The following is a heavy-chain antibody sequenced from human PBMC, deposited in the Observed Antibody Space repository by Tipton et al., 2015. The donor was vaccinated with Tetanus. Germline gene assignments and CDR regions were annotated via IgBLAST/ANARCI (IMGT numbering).Heavy chain of an antibody. D-gene: IGHD1-26*01. J-gene: IGHJ4*02. CDR2: LSYDGKNN. Sequence: SLRLSCVGSGFTFTGSTLHWVRQAPGKGLEWVAFLSYDGKNNYFADSVEGRFAISRDNSRNTLYLEMNNLKTEDTAVYYCAKRPLYSGNSWGQGTLVTVSS. V-gene: IGHV3-30*09. CDR3: AKRPLYSGNS. CDR1: GFTFTGST.